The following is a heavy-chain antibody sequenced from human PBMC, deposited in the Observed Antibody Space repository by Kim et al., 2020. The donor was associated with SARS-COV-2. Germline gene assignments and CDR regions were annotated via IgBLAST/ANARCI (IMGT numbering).Heavy chain of an antibody. J-gene: IGHJ4*02. CDR3: ASSRSGTYLLLDH. D-gene: IGHD3-10*01. V-gene: IGHV1-18*01. CDR1: GYTSTRYG. Sequence: ASVKVSCKASGYTSTRYGISWVRQAPGQGLEWMGWISAYNGNTNYAQNLQGRVTMSTDTSTSTAYMELRSLRSDDTAVYYCASSRSGTYLLLDHWGQGTLVTVSS. CDR2: ISAYNGNT.